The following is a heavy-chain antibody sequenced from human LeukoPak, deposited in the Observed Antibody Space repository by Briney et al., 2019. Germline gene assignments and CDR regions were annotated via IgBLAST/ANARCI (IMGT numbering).Heavy chain of an antibody. CDR2: INWNGGST. D-gene: IGHD4-17*01. J-gene: IGHJ3*02. CDR3: ARGDYGDYFHFLGAAFGI. Sequence: PGGSLRLSCAASGFTFSNYWMHWVRQAPGKGLEWVSGINWNGGSTGYADSVKGRFTISRDNAKNSLYLQMNSLRAEDTALYYCARGDYGDYFHFLGAAFGIWGQGTMVTVSS. V-gene: IGHV3-20*04. CDR1: GFTFSNYW.